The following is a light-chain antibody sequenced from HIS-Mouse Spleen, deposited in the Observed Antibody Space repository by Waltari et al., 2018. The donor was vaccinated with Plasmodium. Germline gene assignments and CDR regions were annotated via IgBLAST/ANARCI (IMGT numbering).Light chain of an antibody. V-gene: IGKV4-1*01. CDR3: QQYYSTPWT. J-gene: IGKJ1*01. CDR1: QSVFYSSNNKNY. CDR2: WAS. Sequence: DIVMTQSPDSLAVSLGERAPTHCKSSQSVFYSSNNKNYLAWYQQKPGQPPKLLIYWASTRESGVPDRFSGSGSGTDFTLTISSLQAEDVAVYYCQQYYSTPWTFGQGTKVEIK.